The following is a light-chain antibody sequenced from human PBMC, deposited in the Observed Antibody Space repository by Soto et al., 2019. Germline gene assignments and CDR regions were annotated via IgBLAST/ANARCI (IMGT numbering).Light chain of an antibody. CDR3: QQRSNWPT. J-gene: IGKJ5*01. CDR2: DAS. Sequence: EIVLTQSPATLSLSPGERATLSCRARQSVNSYLSLYQQKPGQAPRLLIYDASNRATGIPARFSGSGSGTDFTLTISSLEPEDFAVYYCQQRSNWPTFGQGTRLEIK. V-gene: IGKV3-11*01. CDR1: QSVNSY.